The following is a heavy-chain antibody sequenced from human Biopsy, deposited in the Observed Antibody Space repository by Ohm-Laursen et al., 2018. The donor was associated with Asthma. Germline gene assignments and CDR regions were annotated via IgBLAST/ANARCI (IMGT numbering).Heavy chain of an antibody. Sequence: SLRLSCSASGFSFADCAMHWVRQAPGKGLEWVSSISWNSGNIDYAVSVKGRFTISRDNAKNSLYLQMQSLRPEDTAFYYCAKSADYYDSTDYLDFWGRGTPVTVSS. CDR3: AKSADYYDSTDYLDF. J-gene: IGHJ4*01. V-gene: IGHV3-9*01. CDR2: ISWNSGNI. D-gene: IGHD3-22*01. CDR1: GFSFADCA.